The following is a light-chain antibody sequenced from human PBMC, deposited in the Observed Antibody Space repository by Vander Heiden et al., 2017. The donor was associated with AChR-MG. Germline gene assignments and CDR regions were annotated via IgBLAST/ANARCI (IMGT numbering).Light chain of an antibody. CDR2: GAA. CDR1: RSVGRSN. J-gene: IGKJ2*01. Sequence: VLTQSPDTLSLSPGDTATLSCRASRSVGRSNLAWYQHSPGQAPRLLIYGAAARATGIPDRFSGSGSGTDFTLTISRLEPEDFAVYYCQQFGDSPTFGQGTKLEIK. CDR3: QQFGDSPT. V-gene: IGKV3-20*01.